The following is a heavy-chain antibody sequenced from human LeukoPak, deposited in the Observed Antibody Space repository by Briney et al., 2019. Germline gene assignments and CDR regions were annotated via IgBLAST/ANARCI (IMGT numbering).Heavy chain of an antibody. J-gene: IGHJ5*02. CDR3: ARDDIVVVPAAIRGTYWFDP. CDR1: GYSISSGYY. V-gene: IGHV4-4*07. D-gene: IGHD2-2*02. Sequence: SETLSLTCAVSGYSISSGYYWGWIRQPAGKGLEWIGRIYTSGSTNYNPSLKSRVTMSVDTSKNQFSLKLSSVTAADTAVYYCARDDIVVVPAAIRGTYWFDPWGQGTLVTVSS. CDR2: IYTSGST.